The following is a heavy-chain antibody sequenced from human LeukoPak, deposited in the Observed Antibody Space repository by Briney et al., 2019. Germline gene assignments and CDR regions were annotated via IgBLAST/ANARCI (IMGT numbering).Heavy chain of an antibody. Sequence: ASVKVSCKASGYTFTGYYMHWVRQAPGQGLEWMGWINPDSGGTNYAQKFQGRVTMTRDTSISTAYMELSGLSSDDTAVYYGARDGRGYCSDTSCFSQLDYWGQGTLVTVSS. D-gene: IGHD2-2*01. CDR2: INPDSGGT. J-gene: IGHJ4*02. V-gene: IGHV1-2*02. CDR1: GYTFTGYY. CDR3: ARDGRGYCSDTSCFSQLDY.